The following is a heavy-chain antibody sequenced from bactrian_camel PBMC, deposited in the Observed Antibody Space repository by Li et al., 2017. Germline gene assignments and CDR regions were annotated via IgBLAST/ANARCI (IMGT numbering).Heavy chain of an antibody. Sequence: HVQLVESGGGSVQAGGSLRLSCTASGITTDEADMGWYRQRPGDECELVAKLSTAGGADFPNSEIERFAISRNNAKNTVYLQMNSLTPEDTAVYYCAVNRGLRRRRSCRDIGGHWGQGTQVTVS. J-gene: IGHJ4*01. D-gene: IGHD5*01. CDR2: LSTAGGA. CDR1: GITTDEAD. CDR3: AVNRGLRRRRSCRDIGGH. V-gene: IGHV3S53*01.